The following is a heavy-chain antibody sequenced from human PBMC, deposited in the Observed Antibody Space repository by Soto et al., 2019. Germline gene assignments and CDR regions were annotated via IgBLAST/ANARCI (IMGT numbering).Heavy chain of an antibody. Sequence: QVQLVQSGAEVKKPGSSVKASCKASGGTFSSYAISWVRQAPGQGLEWMGGIIPIFGTANYAQKFQGRVTITADESTSTAYMELSSLRSEDTAVYYCARAASSIAARPSLYYYGMDVWGQGTTVTVSS. CDR2: IIPIFGTA. V-gene: IGHV1-69*12. CDR1: GGTFSSYA. CDR3: ARAASSIAARPSLYYYGMDV. J-gene: IGHJ6*02. D-gene: IGHD6-6*01.